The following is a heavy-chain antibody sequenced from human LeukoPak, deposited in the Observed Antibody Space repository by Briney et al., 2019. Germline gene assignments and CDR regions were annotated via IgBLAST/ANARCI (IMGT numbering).Heavy chain of an antibody. CDR1: GFTFSSCW. Sequence: GGSLRLSCAASGFTFSSCWMTWVRQAPGKGLEWVSTISGSGGNTYYADSVKGRFTISRDNSKNTLSLQMNSLRGEDTAVYYCAKSVTGTVDWGQGTLVTVSS. V-gene: IGHV3-23*01. J-gene: IGHJ4*02. D-gene: IGHD6-19*01. CDR2: ISGSGGNT. CDR3: AKSVTGTVD.